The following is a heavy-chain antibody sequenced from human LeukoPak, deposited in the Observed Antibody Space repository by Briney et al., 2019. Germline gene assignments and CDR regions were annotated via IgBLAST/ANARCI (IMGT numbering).Heavy chain of an antibody. CDR3: ARGSGDHKGVFFDS. CDR1: GGFISSYY. V-gene: IGHV4-59*01. Sequence: SETLSLTCTVSGGFISSYYWSWIRQPPGKGLEWIGYIYYSGSTSYNPSLKSRVTISLDTSNNQFSLKLRSVTAADTAVYYCARGSGDHKGVFFDSWGQGVLVTVSS. D-gene: IGHD4-17*01. CDR2: IYYSGST. J-gene: IGHJ4*02.